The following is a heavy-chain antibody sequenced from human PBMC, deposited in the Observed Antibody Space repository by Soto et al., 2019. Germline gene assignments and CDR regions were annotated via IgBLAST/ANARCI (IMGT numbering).Heavy chain of an antibody. CDR3: ARDLAAAAY. CDR2: INPLPTSGST. Sequence: QVQLVQSGAEVKKPGASVKVSCKASGYIFTNYYIHWVRQAPGQGLEWMAIINPLPTSGSTNYAQKFQSRVTVTGDTFTSSVYFQPISLKYDETAIYYCARDLAAAAYWGQGTLVTVSS. D-gene: IGHD6-13*01. CDR1: GYIFTNYY. V-gene: IGHV1-46*01. J-gene: IGHJ4*02.